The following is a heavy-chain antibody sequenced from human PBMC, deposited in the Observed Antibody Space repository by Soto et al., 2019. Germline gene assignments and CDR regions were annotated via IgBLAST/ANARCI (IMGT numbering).Heavy chain of an antibody. Sequence: EVQLLESGGGLVQPGGSLRLSCAASGFTFSSYAMSWVRQAPGMGLEWVSAISGSGGGTYYADSVKGRFTISRDNSKNTLYLQMNSLRAEDTAVYYCANFRKNQAPKNDYWGQGTLVTVSS. D-gene: IGHD2-2*01. CDR1: GFTFSSYA. CDR3: ANFRKNQAPKNDY. CDR2: ISGSGGGT. V-gene: IGHV3-23*01. J-gene: IGHJ4*02.